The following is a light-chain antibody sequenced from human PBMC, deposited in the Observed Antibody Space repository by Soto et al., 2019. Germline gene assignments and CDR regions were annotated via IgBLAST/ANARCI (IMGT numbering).Light chain of an antibody. CDR2: DAS. CDR1: KRVSSM. V-gene: IGKV3-11*01. J-gene: IGKJ1*01. CDR3: KQRSNWPPWT. Sequence: EILMTQSPATVCVSXGERATLLCRASKRVSSMLARYQQTPGKATRLLXXDASNRATGIQARLSGSGSGKDFTLNISSLEPEDFAVYYCKQRSNWPPWTFGQGTKVDIK.